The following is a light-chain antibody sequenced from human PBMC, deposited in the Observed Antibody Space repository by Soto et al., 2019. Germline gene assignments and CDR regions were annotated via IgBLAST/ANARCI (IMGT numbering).Light chain of an antibody. Sequence: EIVMTQSPATLSVSPGERATLSCRASQSVSSNLAWYQQKPGQAPRLLIYGASTRATGFPARFSGSGSGTDFTLTISSLEPEDFAVYYCHQRQSWPRTFGQGTKVDIK. V-gene: IGKV3-15*01. CDR3: HQRQSWPRT. CDR1: QSVSSN. CDR2: GAS. J-gene: IGKJ1*01.